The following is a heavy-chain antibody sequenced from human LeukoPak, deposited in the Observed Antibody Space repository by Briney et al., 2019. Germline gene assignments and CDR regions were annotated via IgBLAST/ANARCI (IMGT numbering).Heavy chain of an antibody. D-gene: IGHD1-1*01. CDR2: VYYSGNT. CDR1: GGYIISRSHY. Sequence: SETLSLTCTVSGGYIISRSHYWGWIRQPPGKGLEWIGSVYYSGNTYYDPSLKTRATISIDTPTSKNQFSLTLSSVTAADTAVYYCARHHAEILVPNDWGQGTLVTVSS. J-gene: IGHJ4*02. V-gene: IGHV4-39*01. CDR3: ARHHAEILVPND.